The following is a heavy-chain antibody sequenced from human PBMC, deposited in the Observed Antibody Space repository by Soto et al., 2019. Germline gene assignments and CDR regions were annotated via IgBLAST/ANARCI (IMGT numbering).Heavy chain of an antibody. V-gene: IGHV3-7*01. J-gene: IGHJ4*02. Sequence: GGSLRLSCAASGFTFSSYWMSWVRQAPGKGLEWVANIKQDGSEKYYVDSVKGRFTISRDNAKNSLYLQMNSLRAEDTAVYYCARIREGTLLWFGELFYFDYWGQGTLVTVSS. D-gene: IGHD3-10*01. CDR1: GFTFSSYW. CDR2: IKQDGSEK. CDR3: ARIREGTLLWFGELFYFDY.